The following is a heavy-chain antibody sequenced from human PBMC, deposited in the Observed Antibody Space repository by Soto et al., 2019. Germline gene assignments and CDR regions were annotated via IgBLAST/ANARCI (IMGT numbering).Heavy chain of an antibody. D-gene: IGHD3-22*01. Sequence: EVQLVESGGGLVKPGGSLRLSCAASGFTFSSYSMNWVRQAPGKGLEWVSSIRSSSNYIYYADSVKGRFTISRDNAKNSLYLQMHSLRAEDTAVYYCASHPRDSSGYWYYFDYWGQGTLVTVSS. CDR3: ASHPRDSSGYWYYFDY. CDR2: IRSSSNYI. CDR1: GFTFSSYS. V-gene: IGHV3-21*01. J-gene: IGHJ4*02.